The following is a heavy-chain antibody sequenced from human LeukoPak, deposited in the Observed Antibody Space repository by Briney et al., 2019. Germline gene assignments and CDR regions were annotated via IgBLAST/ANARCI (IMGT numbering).Heavy chain of an antibody. J-gene: IGHJ6*02. D-gene: IGHD3-10*01. CDR3: ARDQYPYYYGSGSYPNYYYYGMDV. CDR1: GFTFSYHW. V-gene: IGHV3-74*01. CDR2: IDGGGSST. Sequence: GGSLRLSCGASGFTFSYHWMHWVRQVPGKGLVWVSRIDGGGSSTSYADSVKGRFTISRDNSKNTLYLQMNSLRAEDTAVYYCARDQYPYYYGSGSYPNYYYYGMDVWGQGTTVTVSS.